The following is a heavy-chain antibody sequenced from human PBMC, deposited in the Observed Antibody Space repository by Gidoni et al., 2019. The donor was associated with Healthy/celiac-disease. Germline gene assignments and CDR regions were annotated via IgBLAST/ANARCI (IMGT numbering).Heavy chain of an antibody. D-gene: IGHD2-15*01. J-gene: IGHJ4*02. CDR2: ISYDGSNK. Sequence: QVQLVESGGGVVQPGRSLRLSCAASGFTFSRYGMHWVRQAPGKGLEWVAVISYDGSNKYYADSVKGRFTISRDNSKNTLYLQMNSLRAEDTAVYYCAKEPPPYCSGGSCYSNYFDYWGQGTLVTVSS. CDR3: AKEPPPYCSGGSCYSNYFDY. V-gene: IGHV3-30*18. CDR1: GFTFSRYG.